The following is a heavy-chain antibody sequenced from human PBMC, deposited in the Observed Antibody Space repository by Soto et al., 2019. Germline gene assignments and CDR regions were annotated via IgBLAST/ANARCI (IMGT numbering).Heavy chain of an antibody. CDR3: AKGRGQNWNFDY. Sequence: EVQLLESGGGSVQPGGSLRLSCAASGFTFNNYAMHWVRRPPGKGLEWVSSISHSGGTTYYADSVKGRFSISRGSLAGTLYLQMNSLRAEDTALYYCAKGRGQNWNFDYCGQGTLVTVSP. J-gene: IGHJ4*02. D-gene: IGHD1-1*01. V-gene: IGHV3-23*01. CDR1: GFTFNNYA. CDR2: ISHSGGTT.